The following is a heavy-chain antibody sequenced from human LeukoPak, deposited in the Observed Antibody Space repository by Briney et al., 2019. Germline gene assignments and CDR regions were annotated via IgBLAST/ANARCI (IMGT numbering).Heavy chain of an antibody. D-gene: IGHD3-22*01. CDR1: GFTFSSYP. CDR3: AREGHSSGHCGAFDI. CDR2: IGSDGRST. Sequence: GGSLRLSCAASGFTFSSYPMHWVRQAPGKGLEYVSSIGSDGRSTHYANSVKDRLTISRDNSKNTLYLQMGGLRVEDMAVYYCAREGHSSGHCGAFDIWGQGTMVTLSS. V-gene: IGHV3-64*01. J-gene: IGHJ3*02.